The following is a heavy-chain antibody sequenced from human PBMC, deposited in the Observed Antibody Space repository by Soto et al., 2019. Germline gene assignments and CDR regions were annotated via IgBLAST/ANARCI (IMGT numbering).Heavy chain of an antibody. Sequence: GGSLRLSCAASGFTFRTYYMIWVRQAPGKGLEWVSSISAGSTNIYYAPSVKGRFTVSRDNAKNSLYLQINSLRAVDTAVYYCARQYPSSSRHFDHWGQGTLVTVSS. V-gene: IGHV3-21*01. CDR3: ARQYPSSSRHFDH. J-gene: IGHJ4*02. D-gene: IGHD6-6*01. CDR2: ISAGSTNI. CDR1: GFTFRTYY.